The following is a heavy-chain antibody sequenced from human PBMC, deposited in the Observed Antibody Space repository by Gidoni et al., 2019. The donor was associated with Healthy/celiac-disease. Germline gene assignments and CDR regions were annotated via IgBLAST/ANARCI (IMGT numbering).Heavy chain of an antibody. V-gene: IGHV3-23*01. CDR1: GFTFSSYA. CDR3: AKDRDSGSYWGFDY. Sequence: EVQLLESGGGLVQPGGSLRLSCAAYGFTFSSYAMSWVRQAPGKGLEWVSAISGSCGSTYYADSVKGRFTISRDNSKNTLYLQMNSLRAEDTAVYYCAKDRDSGSYWGFDYWGQGTLVTVSS. D-gene: IGHD1-26*01. J-gene: IGHJ4*02. CDR2: ISGSCGST.